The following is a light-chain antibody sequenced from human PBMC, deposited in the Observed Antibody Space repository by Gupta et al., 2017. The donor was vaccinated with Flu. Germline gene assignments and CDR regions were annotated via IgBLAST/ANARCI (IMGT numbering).Light chain of an antibody. V-gene: IGKV1-39*01. Sequence: DIQMTQSPSSLSASVGDRVTITCRARQSISSYLNWYQQKPGKAPKLLIYAESSWQRGVTSKFSGSGDGTDVTLTISSRQQEDFASYYFQQSDSNLLLTFGHGTKVDIK. CDR1: QSISSY. CDR2: AES. J-gene: IGKJ3*01. CDR3: QQSDSNLLLT.